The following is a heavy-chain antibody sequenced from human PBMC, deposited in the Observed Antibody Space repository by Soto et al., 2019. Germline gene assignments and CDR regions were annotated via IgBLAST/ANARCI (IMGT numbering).Heavy chain of an antibody. D-gene: IGHD2-21*02. CDR2: IIPIFGTA. CDR3: ASPPYCGGDCYSDDAFDI. J-gene: IGHJ3*02. CDR1: GGTFSCYA. V-gene: IGHV1-69*13. Sequence: GASVKVSCKASGGTFSCYAISWVRQAPGKGLEWMGGIIPIFGTANYAQKFQGRVTITADESTSTAYMELSSLRSEDTAVYYCASPPYCGGDCYSDDAFDIWGQGTMVTVSS.